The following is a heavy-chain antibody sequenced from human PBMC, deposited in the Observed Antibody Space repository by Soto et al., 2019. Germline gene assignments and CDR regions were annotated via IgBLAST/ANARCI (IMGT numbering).Heavy chain of an antibody. Sequence: SETLSLTCTVSGGSVSGGSYYWSWIRQPPGKGLEWIGYIYYSGSTNYNPSLKSRVTISVDTSKNQFSLKLSSVTAADTAVYYCARGGTRGAYYYYYGMDVWGQAITVNVYS. CDR1: GGSVSGGSYY. D-gene: IGHD2-2*01. CDR2: IYYSGST. J-gene: IGHJ6*01. V-gene: IGHV4-61*01. CDR3: ARGGTRGAYYYYYGMDV.